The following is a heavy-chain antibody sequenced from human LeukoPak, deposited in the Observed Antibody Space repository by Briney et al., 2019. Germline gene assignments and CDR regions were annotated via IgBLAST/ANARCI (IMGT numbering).Heavy chain of an antibody. V-gene: IGHV1-2*02. J-gene: IGHJ1*01. D-gene: IGHD6-13*01. Sequence: GASVNVSCKASGYTLTGYYMHWVHHAEGELLDLRGRINSNSDGTNYAQKFQGRGTMTRDTSISTAYMELSRLRSDDTAVYYCARGGYSSSWYPRAEYFQHWGQGTLVTVSS. CDR1: GYTLTGYY. CDR3: ARGGYSSSWYPRAEYFQH. CDR2: INSNSDGT.